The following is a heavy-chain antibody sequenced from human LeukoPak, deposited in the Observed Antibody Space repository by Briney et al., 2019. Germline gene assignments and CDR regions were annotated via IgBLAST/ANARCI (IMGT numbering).Heavy chain of an antibody. V-gene: IGHV3-21*01. CDR2: ISSSSSYI. J-gene: IGHJ3*02. CDR3: ARDLQDSSSWFEAFDI. Sequence: GGSLRLSCAASGFTFSSYSMNWVRQAPGKGLEWVSSISSSSSYIYYADSVKGRFTISRDNAKNSLYLQMNSLRAEDTAVYYCARDLQDSSSWFEAFDIWGQGTMVTVSS. D-gene: IGHD6-13*01. CDR1: GFTFSSYS.